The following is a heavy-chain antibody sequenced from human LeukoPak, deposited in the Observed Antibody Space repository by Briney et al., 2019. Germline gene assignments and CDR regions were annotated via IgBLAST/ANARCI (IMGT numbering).Heavy chain of an antibody. D-gene: IGHD1-20*01. Sequence: GGSLRLSCAASGXTFSTYAMSWVRQAPGKGLEWVSAISGRGVSTSYADSVRGRFTISRDNSKNTLYLQMNSLRAEDTAVYYCAKAASGNWNDVSDYWGQGTLVTVSS. CDR2: ISGRGVST. J-gene: IGHJ4*02. CDR3: AKAASGNWNDVSDY. V-gene: IGHV3-23*01. CDR1: GXTFSTYA.